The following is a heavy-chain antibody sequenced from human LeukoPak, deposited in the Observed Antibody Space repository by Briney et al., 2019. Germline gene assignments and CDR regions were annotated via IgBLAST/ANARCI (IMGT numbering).Heavy chain of an antibody. CDR3: ARGRRKATRGYYYYGMDV. Sequence: SETLSLTCTVSGGSISSYYWSWIRQPPGKGLEWIGYIYYSGSTNYNPSLKSRVTISVDTSKNQFSLKLSSVTAADTAVYYCARGRRKATRGYYYYGMDVWGQGTTVTVSS. CDR1: GGSISSYY. J-gene: IGHJ6*02. D-gene: IGHD5-24*01. CDR2: IYYSGST. V-gene: IGHV4-59*01.